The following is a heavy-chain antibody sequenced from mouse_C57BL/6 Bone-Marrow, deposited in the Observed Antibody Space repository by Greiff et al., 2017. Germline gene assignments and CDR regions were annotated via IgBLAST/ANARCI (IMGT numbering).Heavy chain of an antibody. CDR2: IDPENGDT. V-gene: IGHV14-4*01. D-gene: IGHD2-2*01. Sequence: EVQLQQSGAELVRPGASVKLSCTASGFNIKDDYMHWVKQRPEQGLEWIGWIDPENGDTEYASKFQGKATITADTSSNTAYLQLSSLTSEDTAVYYCTTQRWLRPDYWGQGTTLTVAS. CDR3: TTQRWLRPDY. CDR1: GFNIKDDY. J-gene: IGHJ2*01.